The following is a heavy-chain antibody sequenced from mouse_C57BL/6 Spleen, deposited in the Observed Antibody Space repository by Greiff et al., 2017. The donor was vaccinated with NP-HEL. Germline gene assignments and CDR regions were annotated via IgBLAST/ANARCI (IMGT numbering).Heavy chain of an antibody. Sequence: QVQLQQPGAELVKPGASVKMSCKASGYTFTSYWITWVKQRPGQGLEWIGDIYPGSGSTNYNEKFKSKATLTADTSSSTAYMQLSSLTSEDSAVYYCARAWYDYDGDWGKGTTLTVSS. CDR3: ARAWYDYDGD. CDR2: IYPGSGST. D-gene: IGHD2-4*01. V-gene: IGHV1-55*01. J-gene: IGHJ2*01. CDR1: GYTFTSYW.